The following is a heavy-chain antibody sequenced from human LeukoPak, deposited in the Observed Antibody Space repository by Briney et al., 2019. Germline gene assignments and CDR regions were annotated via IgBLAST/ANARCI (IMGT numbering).Heavy chain of an antibody. CDR1: GGSISSSSYY. CDR3: ARQSALWIVVVAASVFDY. Sequence: KPSETLSLTCTVSGGSISSSSYYWGWIRQPPGKGLEWIGSIYYSGSTYYNPSLKSRVTISVDTSKNQFSLKLSSVTAADTAVYYCARQSALWIVVVAASVFDYWGQGTLVTVSS. V-gene: IGHV4-39*01. J-gene: IGHJ4*02. D-gene: IGHD2-15*01. CDR2: IYYSGST.